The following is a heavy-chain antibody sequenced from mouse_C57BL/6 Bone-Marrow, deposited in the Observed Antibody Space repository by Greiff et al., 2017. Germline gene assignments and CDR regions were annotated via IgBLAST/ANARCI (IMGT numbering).Heavy chain of an antibody. J-gene: IGHJ2*01. V-gene: IGHV1-82*01. CDR3: ARTGYYYGSSYDYFDY. D-gene: IGHD1-1*01. CDR1: GYAFSSSW. Sequence: QVQLQQSGPELVKPGASVKISCKASGYAFSSSWMNWVKQRPGKGLEWIGRIYPGDGDTNYNGKFKGKATLTADKSSSTAYMQLSSLTSEDSAVYFCARTGYYYGSSYDYFDYWGQGTPLTVSS. CDR2: IYPGDGDT.